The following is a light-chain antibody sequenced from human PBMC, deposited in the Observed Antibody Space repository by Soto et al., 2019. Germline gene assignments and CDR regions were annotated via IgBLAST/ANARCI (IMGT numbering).Light chain of an antibody. J-gene: IGKJ1*01. V-gene: IGKV1-5*01. CDR1: QSISRW. CDR3: EYYNSYSEA. Sequence: RMHQSPSALSASTGAGFPSSGRASQSISRWLAWDQQNPGRAHKLLIYDVSRLKSGVPSRFSGSGSGTECTLTMSSLQPDDFATYYCEYYNSYSEAVGQGTKVDIK. CDR2: DVS.